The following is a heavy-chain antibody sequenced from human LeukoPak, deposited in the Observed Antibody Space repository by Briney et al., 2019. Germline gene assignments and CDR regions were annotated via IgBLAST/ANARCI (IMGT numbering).Heavy chain of an antibody. D-gene: IGHD1-26*01. J-gene: IGHJ4*02. CDR2: ISGSGGST. CDR1: GFTFSIYA. V-gene: IGHV3-23*01. Sequence: HPGGSLRLSCAASGFTFSIYAMSWVRQAPGKGLEWVSAISGSGGSTYYADSVKGRFTISRDNSKNTLYLQMNSLRAEDTAVYYCEMSGSYVPYYFDYWGQGTLVTVSS. CDR3: EMSGSYVPYYFDY.